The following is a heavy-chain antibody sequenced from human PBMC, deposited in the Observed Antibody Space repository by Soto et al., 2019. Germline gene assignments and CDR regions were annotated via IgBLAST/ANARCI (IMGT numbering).Heavy chain of an antibody. Sequence: GGSLRLSCAASGFSFSDYYMSWIRQAPGKGLEWVSHISSRDSTIYYADSVKGRFTISRDNAKNSLYLQMNSLRAEDTAVYYCERGIYSSSSVFSAYYYGMDVWGQGTTVTVSS. CDR2: ISSRDSTI. CDR1: GFSFSDYY. J-gene: IGHJ6*02. CDR3: ERGIYSSSSVFSAYYYGMDV. D-gene: IGHD6-6*01. V-gene: IGHV3-11*01.